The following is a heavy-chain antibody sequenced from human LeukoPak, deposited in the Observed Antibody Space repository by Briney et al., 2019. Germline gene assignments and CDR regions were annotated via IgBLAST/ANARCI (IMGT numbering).Heavy chain of an antibody. CDR1: GFTLSSYW. CDR3: ARGFPAARSGGSCSGV. D-gene: IGHD2-15*01. CDR2: INSDGSST. J-gene: IGHJ6*02. V-gene: IGHV3-74*01. Sequence: GGSLRLSCAASGFTLSSYWMHWVPQAPGKGLVWVSRINSDGSSTSYADSVKGRFTISRDNAKNTLYLQMNSLRAEDTAVYYCARGFPAARSGGSCSGVWGQGTTVTVSS.